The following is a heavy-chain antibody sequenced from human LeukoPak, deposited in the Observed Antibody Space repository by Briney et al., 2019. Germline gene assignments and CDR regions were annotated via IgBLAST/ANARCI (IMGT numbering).Heavy chain of an antibody. D-gene: IGHD3-3*01. CDR2: IYYSGST. Sequence: SETLSLTCTVSGGSISSSSYYWGWIRQPPGKGLEWIGSIYYSGSTYYNPSLKSRVTISVDTSKNQFSLKLSSVTAADTAVYYCASLVDAYYDFWSGYSGDHWGQGTLVTVSS. V-gene: IGHV4-39*01. CDR1: GGSISSSSYY. J-gene: IGHJ4*02. CDR3: ASLVDAYYDFWSGYSGDH.